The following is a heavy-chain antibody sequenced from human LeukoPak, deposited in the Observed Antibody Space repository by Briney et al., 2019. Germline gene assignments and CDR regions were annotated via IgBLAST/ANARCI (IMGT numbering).Heavy chain of an antibody. CDR2: MYTSGST. J-gene: IGHJ2*01. CDR3: ARGVYFDSSGVSPALDL. CDR1: GGSLTSYS. V-gene: IGHV4-4*07. Sequence: PSETLSLTCTVSGGSLTSYSWSWIRQPAGKGLEWIGRMYTSGSTNYNPSLKSRVTMSIDTSKNQFSLKLSSVTAADTAVYFCARGVYFDSSGVSPALDLWGRGTLVTVSS. D-gene: IGHD3-22*01.